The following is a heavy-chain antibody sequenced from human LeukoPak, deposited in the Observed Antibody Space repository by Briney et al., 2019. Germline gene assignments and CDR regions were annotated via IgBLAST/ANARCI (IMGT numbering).Heavy chain of an antibody. CDR1: GFTFNSYS. J-gene: IGHJ2*01. V-gene: IGHV3-21*01. Sequence: NPGGSLRLSCAASGFTFNSYSMNWVRQAPGKGLEWVSSISSSSTYIYYADSVKGRFTISRDNAKNSLYLQMNSLRAEDTAVYYCARDRGHYYGSGSYSQYWYFDLWGRGTLVTVSS. D-gene: IGHD3-10*01. CDR3: ARDRGHYYGSGSYSQYWYFDL. CDR2: ISSSSTYI.